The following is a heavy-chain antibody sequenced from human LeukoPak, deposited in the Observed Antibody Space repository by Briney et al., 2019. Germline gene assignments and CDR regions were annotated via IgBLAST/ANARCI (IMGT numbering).Heavy chain of an antibody. J-gene: IGHJ3*02. Sequence: GGSLRLSCAASGFIFSSYGMHWVRQAPGKGLEWVAFIRYDGSNKYYADSVKGRFTISRDNSKNTLYLQMNSLRAEDTAVYYCAKDLGIAASRAFDIWGQGTMVTVSS. CDR3: AKDLGIAASRAFDI. V-gene: IGHV3-30*02. CDR1: GFIFSSYG. D-gene: IGHD6-25*01. CDR2: IRYDGSNK.